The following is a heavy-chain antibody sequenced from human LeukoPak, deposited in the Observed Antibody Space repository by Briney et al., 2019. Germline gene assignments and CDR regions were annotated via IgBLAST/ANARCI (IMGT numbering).Heavy chain of an antibody. V-gene: IGHV3-21*01. Sequence: GGSLRLSCEASGFIFSDYNMNWVRQAPGKGLEWVSSISSSSSYIYYADSVKGRFTISRDNAKNSLYLQLNSLRADDTALYYCVRDFRFLEDYWGQGTLVTVSS. CDR3: VRDFRFLEDY. CDR1: GFIFSDYN. CDR2: ISSSSSYI. D-gene: IGHD3-3*01. J-gene: IGHJ4*02.